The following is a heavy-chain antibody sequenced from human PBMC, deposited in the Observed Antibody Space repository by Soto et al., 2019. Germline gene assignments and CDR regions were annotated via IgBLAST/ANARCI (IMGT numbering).Heavy chain of an antibody. CDR3: AGEGSGGSNWFDP. J-gene: IGHJ5*02. CDR1: GCSISNNY. Sequence: SETLSLTCHVSGCSISNNYWSWIRQPAGKGLEWIGRVNSLGTTNYNPSLKSRVTMSVDTSKKQLSLKLNSVTVADTAVYYCAGEGSGGSNWFDPWGRGTLVTVSS. D-gene: IGHD1-26*01. V-gene: IGHV4-4*07. CDR2: VNSLGTT.